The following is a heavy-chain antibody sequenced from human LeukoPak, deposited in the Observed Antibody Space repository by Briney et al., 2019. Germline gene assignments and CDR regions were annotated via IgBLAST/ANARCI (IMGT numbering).Heavy chain of an antibody. CDR3: AKDVTYYYDSSGYLSP. Sequence: GESLKISCAASGFTFSSYAMSWVRQAPGKGLEWVSAISGSGGSTYYADSVKGRFTISRDNSKNTLYLQMNSLRAEDTAVYYCAKDVTYYYDSSGYLSPRGQGTLVTVSS. CDR2: ISGSGGST. J-gene: IGHJ4*02. V-gene: IGHV3-23*01. D-gene: IGHD3-22*01. CDR1: GFTFSSYA.